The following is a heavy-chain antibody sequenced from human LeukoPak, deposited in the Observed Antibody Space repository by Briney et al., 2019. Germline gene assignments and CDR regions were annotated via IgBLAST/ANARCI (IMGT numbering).Heavy chain of an antibody. V-gene: IGHV3-7*01. J-gene: IGHJ4*02. Sequence: GGSLRLSCAASGFTFSSYGMHWVRQAPGKGLEWVANINQDGGEKYYVDSVKGRFTISRDNAKNSVYLQMNGLRAEDTAVYHCATGRSCTTCYLPDYWGQGTLVTVSS. D-gene: IGHD2-2*01. CDR3: ATGRSCTTCYLPDY. CDR2: INQDGGEK. CDR1: GFTFSSYG.